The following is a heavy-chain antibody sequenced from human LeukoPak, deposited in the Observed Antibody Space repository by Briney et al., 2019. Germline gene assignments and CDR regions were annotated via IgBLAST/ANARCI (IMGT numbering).Heavy chain of an antibody. CDR1: GGSISSGGYS. CDR3: AREDRDGYNFGWFDP. V-gene: IGHV4-30-2*01. Sequence: SETLSLTCAVSGGSISSGGYSWSWIRQPPGKGLEWIGYIYHSGSTYYNPSLKSRVTISVDRSKNQFSLKLSSVTAADTAVYYCAREDRDGYNFGWFDPWGQGPWSPSPQ. J-gene: IGHJ5*02. CDR2: IYHSGST. D-gene: IGHD5-24*01.